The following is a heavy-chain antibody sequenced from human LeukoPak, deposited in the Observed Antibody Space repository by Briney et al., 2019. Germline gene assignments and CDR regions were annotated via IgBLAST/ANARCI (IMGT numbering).Heavy chain of an antibody. Sequence: GGSLRLSCAASGFTFSSYSMNWVRQAPGKGLEWVPSISSSSSYIYYADSVKGRFTISRDYAKNSLYLQMNSLRADDTAVYYCARGYSSSCVDYWGQGTLVTVSS. V-gene: IGHV3-21*01. D-gene: IGHD6-13*01. J-gene: IGHJ4*02. CDR2: ISSSSSYI. CDR1: GFTFSSYS. CDR3: ARGYSSSCVDY.